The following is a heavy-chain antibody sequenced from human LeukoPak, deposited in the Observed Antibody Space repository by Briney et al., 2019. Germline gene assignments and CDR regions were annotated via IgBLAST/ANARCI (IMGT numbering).Heavy chain of an antibody. CDR3: ARDGRCGGDCYAS. CDR2: ISSSSTYI. CDR1: GFSFSSYT. D-gene: IGHD2-21*02. V-gene: IGHV3-21*01. Sequence: KPGGSLRLSCAASGFSFSSYTMNWVRQAPGKGLEWVSIISSSSTYIYYADSVKGRFTISRDNAKNALYLQMNSLRVEDTAVYYYARDGRCGGDCYASWGQGTLVTVSS. J-gene: IGHJ4*02.